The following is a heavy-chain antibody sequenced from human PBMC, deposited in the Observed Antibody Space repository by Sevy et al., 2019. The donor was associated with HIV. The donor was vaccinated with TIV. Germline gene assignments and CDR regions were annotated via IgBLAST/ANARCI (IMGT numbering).Heavy chain of an antibody. CDR2: TYYRSKWQN. Sequence: SQTLSLTCGISGDSVSSNSAAWNWIRQSPSRGLEWLGRTYYRSKWQNDYAVSVKSRLTINPDTSKNQFSLQLKSVTPEDMAVYYCARTYSGHSFDAFDIWGHGTMVTVSS. D-gene: IGHD4-4*01. J-gene: IGHJ3*02. CDR1: GDSVSSNSAA. V-gene: IGHV6-1*01. CDR3: ARTYSGHSFDAFDI.